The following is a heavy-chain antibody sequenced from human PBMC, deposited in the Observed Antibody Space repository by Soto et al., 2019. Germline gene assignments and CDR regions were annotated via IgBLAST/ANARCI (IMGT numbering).Heavy chain of an antibody. Sequence: WSRILSCAASGVTCSTSVMSGVRQAPGKGLQWVSSISGSGDRTYYADSVKGRFTVSRDNSKNTLYLDMNTVTADDTAIYYCTWSLVPGDAFDEWGPGTMVAV. D-gene: IGHD3-16*02. CDR3: TWSLVPGDAFDE. CDR2: ISGSGDRT. J-gene: IGHJ3*01. V-gene: IGHV3-23*01. CDR1: GVTCSTSV.